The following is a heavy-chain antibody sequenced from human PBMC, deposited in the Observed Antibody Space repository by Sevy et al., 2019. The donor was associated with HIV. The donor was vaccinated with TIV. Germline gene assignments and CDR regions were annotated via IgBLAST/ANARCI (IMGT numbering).Heavy chain of an antibody. Sequence: GESLKISCQASGYTFTRYWIGWVRQLPGKGLEWMGIIYPGDSHTLYSPAFQGQVTISAAKSITTAYWHWNSLTASDTAMFYCATLAGNCNTTHCSSHGYFDNWGQGTLVTVSS. J-gene: IGHJ4*02. V-gene: IGHV5-51*01. CDR2: IYPGDSHT. CDR1: GYTFTRYW. D-gene: IGHD2-15*01. CDR3: ATLAGNCNTTHCSSHGYFDN.